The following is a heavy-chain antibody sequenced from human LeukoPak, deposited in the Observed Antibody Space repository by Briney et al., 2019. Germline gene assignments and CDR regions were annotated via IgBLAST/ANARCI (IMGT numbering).Heavy chain of an antibody. J-gene: IGHJ6*03. CDR2: IYYSGST. CDR1: GGSFSGYY. D-gene: IGHD3-22*01. Sequence: SETLSLTCAVYGGSFSGYYWSWIRQPPGKGLEWIGYIYYSGSTNYNPSLKSRVTISVDTSKNQFSLKLSSVTAADTAVYYCARGIWYYDSSGSVYYYYYYMDVWGKGTTVTISS. CDR3: ARGIWYYDSSGSVYYYYYYMDV. V-gene: IGHV4-59*01.